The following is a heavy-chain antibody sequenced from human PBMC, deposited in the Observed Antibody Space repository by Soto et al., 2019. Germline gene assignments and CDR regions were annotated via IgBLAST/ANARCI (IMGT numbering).Heavy chain of an antibody. CDR3: ARDGPGVWQYYYYYGMDV. CDR2: IKQDGSEK. V-gene: IGHV3-7*01. CDR1: GFTFSSYW. J-gene: IGHJ6*02. Sequence: GGSLRLSCAASGFTFSSYWMSWVRQAPGKGLEWVANIKQDGSEKYYVDSVKGRFTISRDNAKNSLYLQMNSLRAEDTAVYYCARDGPGVWQYYYYYGMDVWGQGTTVTVS. D-gene: IGHD3-10*01.